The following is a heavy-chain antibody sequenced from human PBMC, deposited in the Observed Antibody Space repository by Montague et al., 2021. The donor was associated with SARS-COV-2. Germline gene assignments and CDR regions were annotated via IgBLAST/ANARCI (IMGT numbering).Heavy chain of an antibody. V-gene: IGHV4-34*01. CDR3: ARGKEDFFMTVVVVTAASYYFDS. Sequence: SETLSLTCAVSGGSFNGYYWGWIRQPPGKGLEWVGEINHRGSPTXNPSLKSRVTISADTSKNQFSLRLTSVTAADMATYFCARGKEDFFMTVVVVTAASYYFDSWGQGTLVTVSS. J-gene: IGHJ4*02. CDR1: GGSFNGYY. D-gene: IGHD3-22*01. CDR2: INHRGSP.